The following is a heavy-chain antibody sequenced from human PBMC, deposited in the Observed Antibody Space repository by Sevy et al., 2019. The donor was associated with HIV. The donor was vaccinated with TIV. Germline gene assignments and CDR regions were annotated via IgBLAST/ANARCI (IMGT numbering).Heavy chain of an antibody. CDR1: GFTFINYA. J-gene: IGHJ4*02. V-gene: IGHV3-23*01. D-gene: IGHD2-2*01. CDR3: ARANCSLTSCYPFDY. CDR2: ISGTGGNT. Sequence: GGSLRLSCAASGFTFINYAMNWVRQAPGKGLEWVSGISGTGGNTYLADSVKGRFTISRDNSKNTLYLQMNSLRAEDTAIYFCARANCSLTSCYPFDYWGQGALVTVSS.